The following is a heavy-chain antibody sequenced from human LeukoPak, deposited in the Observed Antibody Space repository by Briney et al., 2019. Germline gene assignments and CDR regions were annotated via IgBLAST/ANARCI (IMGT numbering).Heavy chain of an antibody. CDR3: ARAYDFWSGYSNGPPSFYYYMDV. CDR1: GGTFSSYA. V-gene: IGHV1-69*13. Sequence: SVKVSCKASGGTFSSYAISWVRQAPGHGLEWWGGIIPIFGTANYAQEFQGRVTITADESTSTAYMELSSLRSEDTAVYYCARAYDFWSGYSNGPPSFYYYMDVWGKGTTVTVSS. J-gene: IGHJ6*03. D-gene: IGHD3-3*01. CDR2: IIPIFGTA.